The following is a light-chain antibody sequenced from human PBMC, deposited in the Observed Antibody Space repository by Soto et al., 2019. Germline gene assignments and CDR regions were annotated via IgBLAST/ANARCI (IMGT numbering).Light chain of an antibody. V-gene: IGLV2-14*01. CDR3: SSPTYAVTLL. CDR1: SRDVGGYNY. J-gene: IGLJ2*01. CDR2: EVN. Sequence: QSALTQPASVSGSVGQSITISCTGTSRDVGGYNYVSWYQQHPGKAPKLIISEVNNRPSGVSNRFSGSKSGNTASLTISGLQAEDEDDYYCSSPTYAVTLLFGGGTKLTVL.